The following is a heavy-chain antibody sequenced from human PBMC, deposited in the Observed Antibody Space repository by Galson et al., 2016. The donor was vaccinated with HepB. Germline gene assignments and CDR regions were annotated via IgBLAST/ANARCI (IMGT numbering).Heavy chain of an antibody. CDR1: GGSVSSGTYY. J-gene: IGHJ4*02. D-gene: IGHD2-21*01. CDR3: ARSLDTATGI. V-gene: IGHV4-61*01. Sequence: SETLSLTCTVSGGSVSSGTYYWSWIRQPPGKGLQWIGHILTGGSTKYNPSLTSRVTISLDTSMNQLSLNVTSVSAADTAVYFYARSLDTATGIWGQGLLVTVSS. CDR2: ILTGGST.